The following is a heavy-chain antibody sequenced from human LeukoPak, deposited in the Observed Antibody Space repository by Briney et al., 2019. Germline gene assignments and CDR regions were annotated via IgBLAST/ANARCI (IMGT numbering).Heavy chain of an antibody. J-gene: IGHJ5*02. D-gene: IGHD1-26*01. V-gene: IGHV3-33*01. CDR2: IWYDGSNT. Sequence: GGSLRLSCAASGFTFTSYDMHWVRQAPGKGLEWVALIWYDGSNTYYTDSVRGRFTISRDNSKSTLYLQMNSLRAEDTAIYYCAGDRKSGNFLGEFDHWGLGTLVTVSS. CDR1: GFTFTSYD. CDR3: AGDRKSGNFLGEFDH.